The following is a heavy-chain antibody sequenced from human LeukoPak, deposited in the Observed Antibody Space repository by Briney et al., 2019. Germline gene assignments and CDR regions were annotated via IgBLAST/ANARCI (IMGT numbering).Heavy chain of an antibody. CDR1: GYTFTSYG. CDR2: ISAYNGST. V-gene: IGHV1-18*01. CDR3: ARDVFDILTGYLSGYYYYMDV. Sequence: GASVKVSCKASGYTFTSYGITWVRQAPGQGLELMGWISAYNGSTNYAQKLQGRVTMTTDTSTSTAYMELRSLRSDDTAVYYCARDVFDILTGYLSGYYYYMDVWGKGTTVIVSS. J-gene: IGHJ6*03. D-gene: IGHD3-9*01.